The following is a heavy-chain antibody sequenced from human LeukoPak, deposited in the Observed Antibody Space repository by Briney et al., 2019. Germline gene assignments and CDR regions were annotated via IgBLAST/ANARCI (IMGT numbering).Heavy chain of an antibody. D-gene: IGHD2-15*01. CDR1: GYSISSGYY. J-gene: IGHJ4*02. Sequence: SETLSLTCTVSGYSISSGYYWGWIRQPPGKGLEWIGSIYHSGSTYYNPSLKSRVTISVDTSKNQFSLKLSSVTAADTAVYYCARLLRGGSSLRVSDYWGQRTLVTVSS. CDR2: IYHSGST. V-gene: IGHV4-38-2*02. CDR3: ARLLRGGSSLRVSDY.